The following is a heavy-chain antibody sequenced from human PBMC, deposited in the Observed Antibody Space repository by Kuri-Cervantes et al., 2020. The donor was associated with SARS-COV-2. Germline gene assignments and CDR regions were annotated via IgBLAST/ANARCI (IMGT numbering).Heavy chain of an antibody. Sequence: GGSLRLSCAACGFTFSSHDLHWVRQATGKGLEWVSAIGTAGDTYYPGSVKGQFTISREDAKNSLYLQMNSLRAEDTAVYYCAKVYSSGWYGPRFDYWGQGTLVTVSS. CDR2: IGTAGDT. V-gene: IGHV3-13*03. CDR1: GFTFSSHD. CDR3: AKVYSSGWYGPRFDY. J-gene: IGHJ4*02. D-gene: IGHD6-19*01.